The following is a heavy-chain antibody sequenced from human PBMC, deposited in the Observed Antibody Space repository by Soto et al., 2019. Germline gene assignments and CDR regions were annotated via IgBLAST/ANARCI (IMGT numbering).Heavy chain of an antibody. J-gene: IGHJ6*04. D-gene: IGHD5-18*01. V-gene: IGHV1-69*04. Sequence: GASVKVSCKASGGTFSSYTISWVRQAPGQGLEWMGRIIPILGIANYAQKFQGRVTITADKSTSTAYMELSSLRSEDTAVYYCARDFVDTVMVTGMGYSTTLMDVGGKGTSVTGSS. CDR1: GGTFSSYT. CDR3: ARDFVDTVMVTGMGYSTTLMDV. CDR2: IIPILGIA.